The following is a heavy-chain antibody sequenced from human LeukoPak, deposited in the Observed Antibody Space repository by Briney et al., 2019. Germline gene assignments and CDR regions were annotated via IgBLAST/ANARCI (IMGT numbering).Heavy chain of an antibody. CDR3: ARDRDTVTGYFDL. CDR2: ISGSSSYM. D-gene: IGHD4-17*01. CDR1: GFTFSDYT. V-gene: IGHV3-21*01. J-gene: IGHJ2*01. Sequence: GWSLRLSCAASGFTFSDYTMNWVRQAPGEGLEWVSCISGSSSYMYYADSVKGRFTISRDNAKNSLYLQMNSLRAEDTAIYYCARDRDTVTGYFDLWGRGTLVTVSS.